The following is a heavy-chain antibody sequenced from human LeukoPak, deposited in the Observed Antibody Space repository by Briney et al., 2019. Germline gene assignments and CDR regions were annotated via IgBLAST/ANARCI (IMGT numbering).Heavy chain of an antibody. CDR3: ASTNERDYGGPGNYGMDV. V-gene: IGHV4-30-4*01. J-gene: IGHJ6*02. CDR2: IYYSGST. D-gene: IGHD4-17*01. CDR1: GGSISSDDYY. Sequence: SETLSLTCTVSGGSISSDDYYWSWIRQPPGKGLEWIGYIYYSGSTYYNPSLKSRVTISVDTSKNQFSLKLSSVTAADTAVYYCASTNERDYGGPGNYGMDVWGQGTTVTVSS.